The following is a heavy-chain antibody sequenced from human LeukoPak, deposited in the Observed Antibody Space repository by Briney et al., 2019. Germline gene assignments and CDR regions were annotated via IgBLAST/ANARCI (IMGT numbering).Heavy chain of an antibody. CDR2: ISSSSSYI. D-gene: IGHD1-14*01. CDR3: ARDSKPCDY. V-gene: IGHV3-21*01. CDR1: GFTFSSYT. J-gene: IGHJ4*02. Sequence: GGSLRLSCAASGFTFSSYTMSWVRQAPGKGLEWVSSISSSSSYIYYADSVKGRFTISRDNAKNSLFLQMNSLRAEGTAVYYCARDSKPCDYWGQGTLVTVSS.